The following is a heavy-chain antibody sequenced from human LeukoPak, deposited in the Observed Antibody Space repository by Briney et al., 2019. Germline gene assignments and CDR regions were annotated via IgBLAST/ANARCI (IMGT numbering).Heavy chain of an antibody. J-gene: IGHJ4*02. CDR1: GFTFSSYG. D-gene: IGHD3-22*01. CDR3: AKSLSSGYYYLDSYFDF. CDR2: VTGPGDST. V-gene: IGHV3-23*01. Sequence: GGSLRLSCAASGFTFSSYGMSWVRQAPGKGLEWVSAVTGPGDSTYYADSVRGRFTISRDNSKNTLYLRMNSLRADDTALYYCAKSLSSGYYYLDSYFDFWGQGILVTVSS.